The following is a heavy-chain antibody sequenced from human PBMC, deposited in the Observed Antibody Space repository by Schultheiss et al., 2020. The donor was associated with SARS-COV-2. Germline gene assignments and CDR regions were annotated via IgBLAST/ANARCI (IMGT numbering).Heavy chain of an antibody. J-gene: IGHJ4*02. Sequence: SGPTLVKPTETLTLTCTVSGFSLSNARMGVSWIRQPPGKALEWLAHIYWDDDKRYSPSLKSRLTITKDTSKNQVVLTMTNMDPVDTATYYCARTSVYSSSWYYFDYWGQGTLVNVSS. CDR1: GFSLSNARMG. D-gene: IGHD6-13*01. CDR2: IYWDDDK. CDR3: ARTSVYSSSWYYFDY. V-gene: IGHV2-5*02.